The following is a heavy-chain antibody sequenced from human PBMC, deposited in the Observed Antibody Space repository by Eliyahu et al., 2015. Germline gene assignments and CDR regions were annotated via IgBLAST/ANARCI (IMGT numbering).Heavy chain of an antibody. V-gene: IGHV4-39*02. CDR1: GGSISSXRYY. D-gene: IGHD3-3*01. J-gene: IGHJ4*02. Sequence: QLQLRESGPGLVKPSETLTLTCSVSGGSISSXRYYWGWIRQPPGKGLXWIGSIYFSGGTYFNPSLQSRVTISVDTSKSLFSLNLNSVTAADAAVYYCARQDFDSWSGSKNHFDFWGQGTLVTVSS. CDR2: IYFSGGT. CDR3: ARQDFDSWSGSKNHFDF.